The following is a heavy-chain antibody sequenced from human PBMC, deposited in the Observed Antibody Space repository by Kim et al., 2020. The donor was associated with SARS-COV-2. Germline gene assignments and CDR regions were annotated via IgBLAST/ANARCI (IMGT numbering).Heavy chain of an antibody. D-gene: IGHD4-17*01. J-gene: IGHJ6*02. V-gene: IGHV4-31*03. CDR1: GGSISSGGYY. CDR3: ARDYGDYLGPVYYYYGMDV. CDR2: IYYSGST. Sequence: SETLSLTCTVSGGSISSGGYYWSWIRQHPGKGLEWIGYIYYSGSTYYNPSLKSRVTISVDTSKNQFSLKLSSVTAADTAVYYCARDYGDYLGPVYYYYGMDVWGQGTTVTVSS.